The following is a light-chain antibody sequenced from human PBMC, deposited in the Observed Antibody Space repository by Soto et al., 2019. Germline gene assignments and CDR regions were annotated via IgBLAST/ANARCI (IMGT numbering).Light chain of an antibody. CDR1: QSVKSY. V-gene: IGKV3-11*01. J-gene: IGKJ4*01. CDR3: QSRSSWPPVLT. CDR2: DAS. Sequence: EHVLTQSPVTLSLSACEGSTLSCRASQSVKSYLAWYQQKPGQAPRLLIYDASNRAAGIPARFSGSGSGTDFTLTISSLDPEDFAVYYCQSRSSWPPVLTFGGGTKVDIK.